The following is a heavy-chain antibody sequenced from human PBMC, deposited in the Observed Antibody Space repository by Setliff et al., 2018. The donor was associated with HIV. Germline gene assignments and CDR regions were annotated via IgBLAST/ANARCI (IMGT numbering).Heavy chain of an antibody. J-gene: IGHJ4*02. V-gene: IGHV1-46*01. CDR3: ARVAEVGRQGLDY. D-gene: IGHD2-15*01. CDR2: INPSGGSA. Sequence: ASVKVSCKASGYTFTSYYLHWVRQAPGQGLEWMGMINPSGGSASYAQKFQGRVTITADKSTSTAYMELSSLRSEDKAVYYCARVAEVGRQGLDYWGQGTLVTVSS. CDR1: GYTFTSYY.